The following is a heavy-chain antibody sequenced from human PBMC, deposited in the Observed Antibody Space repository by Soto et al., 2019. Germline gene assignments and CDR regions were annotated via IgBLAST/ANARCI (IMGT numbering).Heavy chain of an antibody. CDR2: ISYDGSNK. J-gene: IGHJ4*02. CDR1: GLTFSSYA. CDR3: ARDPMVRGVIMYYFDY. D-gene: IGHD3-10*01. V-gene: IGHV3-30-3*01. Sequence: GGSLRLSCAASGLTFSSYAMHWVRQAPGKGLEWVAVISYDGSNKYYEDSVKGRFTISRDNSKNTLYLQMNSLRAEDTAVYYCARDPMVRGVIMYYFDYWGQGTLVTVSS.